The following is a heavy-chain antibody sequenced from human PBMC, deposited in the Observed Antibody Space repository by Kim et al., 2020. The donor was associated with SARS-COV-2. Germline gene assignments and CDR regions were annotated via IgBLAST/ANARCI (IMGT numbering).Heavy chain of an antibody. CDR3: AKAPYCGGDCYADY. CDR2: ISGSGGST. Sequence: GGSLRLSCAASGFTFSSYAMSWVRQAPGKGLEWVSAISGSGGSTYYADSVKGRFTISRDNSKNTLYLQMNSLRAEDTAVYYCAKAPYCGGDCYADYWGQATLVTVSS. J-gene: IGHJ4*02. V-gene: IGHV3-23*01. CDR1: GFTFSSYA. D-gene: IGHD2-21*02.